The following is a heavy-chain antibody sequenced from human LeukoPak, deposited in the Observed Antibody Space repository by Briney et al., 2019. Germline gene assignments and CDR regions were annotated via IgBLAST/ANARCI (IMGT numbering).Heavy chain of an antibody. CDR1: GLDFSNYW. CDR2: INQDGSEN. J-gene: IGHJ6*03. Sequence: GGSLRLSCAASGLDFSNYWMTWIRQAPGKGLEYVANINQDGSENYYVDSVKGRFSISRDNTKNSLYLQMNGLRTEDTAVYYCARDPGTLLRGSRRGYDGNYYYMDVWGKGTTVTISS. V-gene: IGHV3-7*01. D-gene: IGHD3-10*01. CDR3: ARDPGTLLRGSRRGYDGNYYYMDV.